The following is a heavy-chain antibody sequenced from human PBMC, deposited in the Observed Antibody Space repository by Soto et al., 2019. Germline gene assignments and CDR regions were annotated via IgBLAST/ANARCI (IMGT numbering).Heavy chain of an antibody. D-gene: IGHD2-2*01. J-gene: IGHJ6*02. CDR3: ASSPRGYCSSTSCRELGNYDGMDV. CDR1: GYSFTSYW. CDR2: IDPSDSYT. V-gene: IGHV5-10-1*01. Sequence: GESRKISCKGSGYSFTSYWISWVRQMPGKGLEWMGRIDPSDSYTNYSPSFQGHVTISADKSISTAYLQWSSLKASDTAMYYCASSPRGYCSSTSCRELGNYDGMDVWGQGTTVTVSS.